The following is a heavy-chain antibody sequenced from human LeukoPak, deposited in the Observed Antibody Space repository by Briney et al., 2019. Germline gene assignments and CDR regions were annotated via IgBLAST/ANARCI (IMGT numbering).Heavy chain of an antibody. CDR2: ISSSSSYI. CDR3: ARAIYDSSGDDY. V-gene: IGHV3-21*01. Sequence: PGGSLRLSCAASGFTFSSYAMSWVRQAPGKGLEWVSSISSSSSYIYYADSVKGRFTISRDTAKNSLYLQMNSLRAEDTAVYYCARAIYDSSGDDYWGQGTLVTVSS. CDR1: GFTFSSYA. D-gene: IGHD3-22*01. J-gene: IGHJ4*02.